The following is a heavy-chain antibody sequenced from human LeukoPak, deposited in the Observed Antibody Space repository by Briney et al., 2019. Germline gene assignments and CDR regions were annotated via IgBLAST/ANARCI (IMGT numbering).Heavy chain of an antibody. D-gene: IGHD3-10*01. CDR1: GFTFSSYG. J-gene: IGHJ6*02. Sequence: GRSLRLSCAASGFTFSSYGMHWVRQAPGKGLEWVAVISYDGSNKYYADSVKGRFTISRDNSKNTLYLQMNSLRAEDTAVYYCARGAYGPYRGMDVWGQGTTVTVSS. V-gene: IGHV3-30*03. CDR3: ARGAYGPYRGMDV. CDR2: ISYDGSNK.